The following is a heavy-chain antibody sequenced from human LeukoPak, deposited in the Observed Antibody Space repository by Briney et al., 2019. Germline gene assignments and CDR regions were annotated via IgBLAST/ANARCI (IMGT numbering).Heavy chain of an antibody. CDR2: IYPVDSDT. V-gene: IGHV5-51*01. CDR1: GYSFTSYW. CDR3: ARHNAPEWSVAFDI. D-gene: IGHD3-3*01. J-gene: IGHJ3*02. Sequence: GESLKISCKGSGYSFTSYWIGWVRQMPGKGLEWMGIIYPVDSDTRYSPSFQGQVTISADKSISTAYLQWSSLRASDTAMYYCARHNAPEWSVAFDIWGQGTMVTVSS.